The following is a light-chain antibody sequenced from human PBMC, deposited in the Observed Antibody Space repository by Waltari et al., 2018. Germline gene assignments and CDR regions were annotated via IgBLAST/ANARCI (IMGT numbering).Light chain of an antibody. J-gene: IGKJ2*01. V-gene: IGKV4-1*01. CDR1: QSVLYSSNNKNY. Sequence: DIVMTQSPDSLAVSLGERATINCKSSQSVLYSSNNKNYLAWYQQKPGQPPKLLIYWASTRESGVPDRFSGSGSGPDFTLTISSLQAEDGAVYYCQQYYSTPHTFGQGTKLEIK. CDR3: QQYYSTPHT. CDR2: WAS.